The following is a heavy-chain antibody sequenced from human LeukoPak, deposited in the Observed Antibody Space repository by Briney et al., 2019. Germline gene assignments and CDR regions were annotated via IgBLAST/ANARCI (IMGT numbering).Heavy chain of an antibody. V-gene: IGHV4-59*01. CDR2: IYHSGST. CDR1: GGSISTYY. J-gene: IGHJ4*02. D-gene: IGHD5-12*01. CDR3: ARGGGYASPIGY. Sequence: PSATLSLTCTLSGGSISTYYWSWIRQPPGKGLEWIGYIYHSGSTNYNPSLKSRVTISVDTSKNQFSLKLSSVTAADTAVYYCARGGGYASPIGYWGQGALVTVSS.